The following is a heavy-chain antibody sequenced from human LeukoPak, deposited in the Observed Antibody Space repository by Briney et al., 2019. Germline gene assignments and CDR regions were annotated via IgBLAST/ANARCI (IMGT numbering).Heavy chain of an antibody. J-gene: IGHJ4*02. V-gene: IGHV3-49*03. CDR1: GFTFGDYA. D-gene: IGHD6-19*01. CDR2: IRSKAYGGTP. CDR3: TRTRGSGWYVDY. Sequence: GGSLRLSCTASGFTFGDYAMNWFRLAPGKGLEWVGFIRSKAYGGTPEYAASVKGRFTISRDDSKNIAYLQMNSLKTEDTAVYYCTRTRGSGWYVDYWGQGTLVTLSS.